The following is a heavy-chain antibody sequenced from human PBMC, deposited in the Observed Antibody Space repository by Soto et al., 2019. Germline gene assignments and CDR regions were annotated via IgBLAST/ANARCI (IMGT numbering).Heavy chain of an antibody. J-gene: IGHJ5*02. D-gene: IGHD3-3*01. Sequence: PGGSLRLSCAASGFTFSSYAMHWVRQAPGKGLEWVAVISYDGSNKYYADSVKGRFTISRDNSKNTLYLQMNSLRAEDTAVYYCAGEFTIFGVAGNWFDPWGQGTLVTVSS. V-gene: IGHV3-30-3*01. CDR2: ISYDGSNK. CDR1: GFTFSSYA. CDR3: AGEFTIFGVAGNWFDP.